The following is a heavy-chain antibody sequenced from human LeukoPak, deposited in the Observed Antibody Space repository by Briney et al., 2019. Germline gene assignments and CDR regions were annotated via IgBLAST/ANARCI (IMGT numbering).Heavy chain of an antibody. V-gene: IGHV4-34*01. CDR2: INHSGST. Sequence: SETLSLTCAVYGGSFSGYCWSWIRQPPGKGLEWIGGINHSGSTNYNPSLKSRVTISVDTSKNQFSLKLSSVTAAETAVYYCARGPAMVRGVNWFDPWGQGTLVTVSS. CDR3: ARGPAMVRGVNWFDP. D-gene: IGHD3-10*01. J-gene: IGHJ5*02. CDR1: GGSFSGYC.